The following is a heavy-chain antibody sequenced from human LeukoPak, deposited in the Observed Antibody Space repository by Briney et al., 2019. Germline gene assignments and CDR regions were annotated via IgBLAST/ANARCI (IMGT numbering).Heavy chain of an antibody. CDR3: ARGAEWELLSGY. D-gene: IGHD1-26*01. Sequence: GGSLRLSCAASGFTFSSYSMNWVRQAPGKGLEWVSSISSSSSYIYYADSVKGRFTISRDNAKNSLYLQMNSLRAEDTAVYYCARGAEWELLSGYWGQGTLVTVSS. CDR1: GFTFSSYS. V-gene: IGHV3-21*04. CDR2: ISSSSSYI. J-gene: IGHJ4*02.